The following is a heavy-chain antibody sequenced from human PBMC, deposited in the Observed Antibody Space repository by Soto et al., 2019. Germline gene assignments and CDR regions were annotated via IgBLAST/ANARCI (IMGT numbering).Heavy chain of an antibody. J-gene: IGHJ6*02. Sequence: QVQLVQSGAEVKKPGASVKVSCKASGYTFTSYGISWVRQAPGQGLEWMGWISAYNGNTNYAQKLQGRVTMTTDTSTSTAYKEMRSLRSDDTAVYYWARDQGAYGMDVWGQGTTVTVSS. V-gene: IGHV1-18*01. CDR3: ARDQGAYGMDV. D-gene: IGHD3-16*01. CDR1: GYTFTSYG. CDR2: ISAYNGNT.